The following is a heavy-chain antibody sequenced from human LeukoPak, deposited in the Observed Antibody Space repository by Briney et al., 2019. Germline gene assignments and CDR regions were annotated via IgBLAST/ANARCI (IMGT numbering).Heavy chain of an antibody. D-gene: IGHD6-6*01. J-gene: IGHJ4*02. Sequence: TGGSLRLSCAASGFTFSSYWMSWVRQAPGKGLEWVAITNQDGSVRFYVDSVKGRFTISRGNAKNSLYLYMNSLRVEDTAVYFCARASRSTSSECWGQGILVTVSS. V-gene: IGHV3-7*01. CDR3: ARASRSTSSEC. CDR1: GFTFSSYW. CDR2: TNQDGSVR.